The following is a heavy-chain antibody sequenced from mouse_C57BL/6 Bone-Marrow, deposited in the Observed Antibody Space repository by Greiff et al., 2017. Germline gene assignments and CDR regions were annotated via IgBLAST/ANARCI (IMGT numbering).Heavy chain of an antibody. Sequence: QVQLQQPGAELVKPGASVKLSCKASGYTFTSYWMHWVKQRPGQGLEWIGMIHPNSGSTNYNEKFKSKATLTVDKSSSTAYMQLSSLTSEDSAVYYCARAAVVAIPDVWGTGTTVTVSS. CDR2: IHPNSGST. J-gene: IGHJ1*03. D-gene: IGHD1-1*02. V-gene: IGHV1-64*01. CDR3: ARAAVVAIPDV. CDR1: GYTFTSYW.